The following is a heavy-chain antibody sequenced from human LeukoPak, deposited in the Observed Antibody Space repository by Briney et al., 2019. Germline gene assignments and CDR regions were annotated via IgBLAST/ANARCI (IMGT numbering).Heavy chain of an antibody. CDR2: INHSGST. CDR3: ARALLWFGEAAIGY. J-gene: IGHJ4*02. CDR1: GGPFSGYY. D-gene: IGHD3-10*01. V-gene: IGHV4-34*01. Sequence: SETLSLTCAVYGGPFSGYYWSWIRQPPGKGLEWIGEINHSGSTNYNPSLKSRVTISVDTSKNQFSLKLSSVTAADTAVYYCARALLWFGEAAIGYWGQGTLVTVSS.